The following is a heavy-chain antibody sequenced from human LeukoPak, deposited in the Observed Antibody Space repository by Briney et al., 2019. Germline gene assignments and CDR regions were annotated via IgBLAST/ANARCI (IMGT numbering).Heavy chain of an antibody. D-gene: IGHD3-9*01. J-gene: IGHJ5*02. CDR3: ARESHDYDILTGYFGVAGWFDP. V-gene: IGHV1-2*02. Sequence: GASVKVSCKASGYTFTGYYMHWVRQAPGQGLEWMGWINPNSGGTNYAQKFQGRVTMIRDTSISTAYMELSRLRSDDTAVYYCARESHDYDILTGYFGVAGWFDPWGQGTLVTVSS. CDR2: INPNSGGT. CDR1: GYTFTGYY.